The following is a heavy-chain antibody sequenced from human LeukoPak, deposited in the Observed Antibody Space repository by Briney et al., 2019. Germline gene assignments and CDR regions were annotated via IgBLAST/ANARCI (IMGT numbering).Heavy chain of an antibody. D-gene: IGHD6-6*01. V-gene: IGHV3-64*01. Sequence: GGSLGLSCAASGFTFRSYAMHWVRQVPGKGLEYVSAISSNGGNTYYANSVKGRFTISRDNSKNTLYLQMGSLRGEDMAVYYCARGESEYSSSAGDYWGQGTLVTVSS. CDR3: ARGESEYSSSAGDY. CDR2: ISSNGGNT. J-gene: IGHJ4*02. CDR1: GFTFRSYA.